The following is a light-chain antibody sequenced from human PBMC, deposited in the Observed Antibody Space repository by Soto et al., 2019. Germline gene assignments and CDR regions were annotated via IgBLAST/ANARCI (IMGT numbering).Light chain of an antibody. CDR1: QSVSSGY. CDR3: HQYGSSRYT. CDR2: DTS. J-gene: IGKJ2*01. Sequence: EIVLTQSPGTLSLSPGERATLSCRASQSVSSGYLAWYQQKPGQAPRLLIYDTSSRATGIPDRFSGSGSGTDFARTISRLEPEDFAVYYCHQYGSSRYTFGQGTKLEIK. V-gene: IGKV3-20*01.